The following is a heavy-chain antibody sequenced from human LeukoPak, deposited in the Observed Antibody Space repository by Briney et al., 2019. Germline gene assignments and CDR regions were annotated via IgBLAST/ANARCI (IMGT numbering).Heavy chain of an antibody. CDR1: GFTFSRYS. J-gene: IGHJ4*02. D-gene: IGHD3-10*01. V-gene: IGHV3-48*04. Sequence: HPGGSLRLSCAASGFTFSRYSMNWVRQAPGKGLEWVSYISRSSSTIHYADSVKGRFTISRDNAKSSLFLQMNSLRAEDTAVYYCARDPVLLWFGEPPDYWGQGTLVTVSS. CDR3: ARDPVLLWFGEPPDY. CDR2: ISRSSSTI.